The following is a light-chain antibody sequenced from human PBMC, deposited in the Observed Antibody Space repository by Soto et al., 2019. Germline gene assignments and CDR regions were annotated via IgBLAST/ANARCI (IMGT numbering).Light chain of an antibody. CDR2: GAS. CDR1: QSVGST. J-gene: IGKJ4*02. V-gene: IGKV3-15*01. Sequence: EILMTQSPATLSLSPGERVILSCRASQSVGSTLAWYQQKPGQAPRLLLRGASTRATGVPARFSGSGSGTEFTLTSSSLQYEDFAVYYCQQYSPSLTFGGGTKLEIK. CDR3: QQYSPSLT.